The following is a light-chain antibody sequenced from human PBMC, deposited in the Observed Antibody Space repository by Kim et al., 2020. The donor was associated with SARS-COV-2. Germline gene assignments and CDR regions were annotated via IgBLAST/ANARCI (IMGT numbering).Light chain of an antibody. CDR2: DAS. V-gene: IGKV3D-11*02. CDR3: QQRNNWPYT. J-gene: IGKJ2*01. CDR1: QSVSNY. Sequence: SPGERATLSCRASQSVSNYLAWYQQKPGQAPRLLIYDASNMATGIPARFSGSGSGPGTDFTLSITSLEPEDFAVYYCQQRNNWPYTFGQGTKLEI.